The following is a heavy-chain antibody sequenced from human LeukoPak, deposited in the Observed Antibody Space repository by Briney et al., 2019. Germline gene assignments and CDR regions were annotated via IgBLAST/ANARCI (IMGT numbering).Heavy chain of an antibody. Sequence: PSETLSLTCAVSGGSISSGGYSWSWIRQPPGKGLEWIGYIYHSGSTYYNPSLKSRVTISVDRSKNQFSLKLSSVTAADTAVYYCARGSGYPYFDCWGQGTLVTVSS. J-gene: IGHJ4*02. CDR1: GGSISSGGYS. D-gene: IGHD5-12*01. CDR3: ARGSGYPYFDC. CDR2: IYHSGST. V-gene: IGHV4-30-2*01.